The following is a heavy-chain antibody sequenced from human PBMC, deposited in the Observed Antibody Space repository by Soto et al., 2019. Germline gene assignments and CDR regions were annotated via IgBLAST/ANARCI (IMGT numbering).Heavy chain of an antibody. J-gene: IGHJ6*03. CDR1: GGSISSYY. CDR3: ASSHDPNYYYYMDV. CDR2: IYYSGST. V-gene: IGHV4-59*01. Sequence: ASETLSLTCTVSGGSISSYYWSWIRQPPGKGLEWIGYIYYSGSTNYNPSLKSRVTISVDTSKNQFSLKLSSVTAADTAVYYCASSHDPNYYYYMDVWGKGTTVTVSS.